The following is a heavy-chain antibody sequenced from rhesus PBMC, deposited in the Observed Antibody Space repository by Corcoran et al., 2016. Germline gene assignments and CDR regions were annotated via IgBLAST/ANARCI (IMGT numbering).Heavy chain of an antibody. CDR3: ASGHGSLDV. CDR2: IYGSSGST. J-gene: IGHJ5-2*02. Sequence: QVQLQASGPGLVKPSEPLSLTGPVSGGSIRYNYYWNWRRHPPGKGLEWIGIIYGSSGSTYYNPSLKSRVTISKDTSKNQFSLKLSSVTAADTAVYYCASGHGSLDVWGRGVLVTVSS. V-gene: IGHV4S7*01. CDR1: GGSIRYNYY.